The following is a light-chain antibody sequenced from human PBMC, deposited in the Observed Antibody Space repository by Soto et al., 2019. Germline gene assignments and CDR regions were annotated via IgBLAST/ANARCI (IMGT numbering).Light chain of an antibody. CDR3: SSYASGSTLV. J-gene: IGLJ1*01. CDR2: EVI. V-gene: IGLV2-14*01. Sequence: QSVLTQPASVSESPGQSITISCTGTSSDVGGYNYVSWYQQHPGKAPKLMIYEVINRPSGVSNRFSGSRSGNTASLTISGLQAEDEADYYCSSYASGSTLVFGNGTQLTVL. CDR1: SSDVGGYNY.